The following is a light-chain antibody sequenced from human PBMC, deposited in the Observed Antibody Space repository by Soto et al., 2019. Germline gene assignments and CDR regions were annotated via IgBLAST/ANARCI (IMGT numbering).Light chain of an antibody. CDR2: GAS. CDR3: QQYAGSSYT. Sequence: EIVLTQSPGTLSLSPGERATLSCRASQSVSSNYLVWYQQKPGQAPRPLIYGASTRATGIPDRFSGSGSGTDFTLTISRLEPEEFAVYYCQQYAGSSYTFGQGTKLEIK. CDR1: QSVSSNY. V-gene: IGKV3-20*01. J-gene: IGKJ2*01.